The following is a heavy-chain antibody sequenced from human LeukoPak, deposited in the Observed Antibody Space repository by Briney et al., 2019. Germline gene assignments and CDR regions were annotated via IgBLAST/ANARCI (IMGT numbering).Heavy chain of an antibody. D-gene: IGHD3-22*01. CDR2: IRSKANSYAT. V-gene: IGHV3-73*01. Sequence: GGSLRLSCAASGFTFSGSAMHWVRQASGKGLEWVGRIRSKANSYATAYAASVKGRFTISRDDSKNTAYLQMNSLKTEDTAVYYCTRHSRMIVDDDAFDIRGQGTMVTVSS. J-gene: IGHJ3*02. CDR1: GFTFSGSA. CDR3: TRHSRMIVDDDAFDI.